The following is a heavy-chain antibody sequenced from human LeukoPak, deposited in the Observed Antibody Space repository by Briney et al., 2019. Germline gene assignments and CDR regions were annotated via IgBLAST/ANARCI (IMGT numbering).Heavy chain of an antibody. D-gene: IGHD2-2*01. CDR1: GYTFTGYY. CDR3: ARIPDIVVVPAAMGDNWFDP. J-gene: IGHJ5*02. Sequence: GASVKVSCKASGYTFTGYYMHWVRQAPGQGLEWMGWINPNSGGTNYAQTFQGRVTMTRDTSISTAYMELSRLRSDDTAVYYCARIPDIVVVPAAMGDNWFDPWGQGTLVTVSS. V-gene: IGHV1-2*02. CDR2: INPNSGGT.